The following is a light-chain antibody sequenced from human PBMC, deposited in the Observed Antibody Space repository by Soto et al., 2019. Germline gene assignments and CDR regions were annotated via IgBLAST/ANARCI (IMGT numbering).Light chain of an antibody. CDR3: QQYGTAPLT. Sequence: EIVLTQSPGTLSLSPGERATRSCRASQSVSSNYLAWYQQKPGQAPRLLIYGASSRATGIPDRFSGSGSGTDFTLTISRLEPEDFAVYSCQQYGTAPLTFGGGTKIQIK. CDR1: QSVSSNY. J-gene: IGKJ4*01. V-gene: IGKV3-20*01. CDR2: GAS.